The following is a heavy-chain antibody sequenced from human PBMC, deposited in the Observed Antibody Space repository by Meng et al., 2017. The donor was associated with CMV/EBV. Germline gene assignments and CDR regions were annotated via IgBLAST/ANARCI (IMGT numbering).Heavy chain of an antibody. Sequence: GGSLRLSCAASGFTFDDYGMSWVRQAPGKGLEWVSSISSSSSYIYYADSVKGRFTISRDNAKNSLYLQMNSLRAEDTAVYYCARGRLGSYSSVDYWGQGTLVTVSS. CDR3: ARGRLGSYSSVDY. D-gene: IGHD1-26*01. J-gene: IGHJ4*02. CDR1: GFTFDDYG. CDR2: ISSSSSYI. V-gene: IGHV3-21*01.